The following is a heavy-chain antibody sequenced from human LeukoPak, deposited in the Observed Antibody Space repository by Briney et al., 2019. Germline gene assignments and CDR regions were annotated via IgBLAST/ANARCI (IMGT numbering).Heavy chain of an antibody. CDR2: ISSSSSYI. Sequence: GGSLRLSCAASGFTFSSYGMNWVRQAPGKGLEWVSSISSSSSYIYYADSVKGRFTISRDNAKNSLYLQMNSLRAEDTAVYYCARGRRSIAASGSDYWGQGTLVTVSS. CDR1: GFTFSSYG. CDR3: ARGRRSIAASGSDY. D-gene: IGHD6-6*01. J-gene: IGHJ4*02. V-gene: IGHV3-21*01.